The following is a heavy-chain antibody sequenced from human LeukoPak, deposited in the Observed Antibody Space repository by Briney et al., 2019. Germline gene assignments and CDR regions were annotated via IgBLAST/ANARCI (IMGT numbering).Heavy chain of an antibody. V-gene: IGHV1-2*02. D-gene: IGHD6-6*01. CDR1: GYTFTGYY. Sequence: ASVKVSCKASGYTFTGYYMHWVRQAPGQGLEWMGWINPNSGGTNYAQKFQGRVTMTRDTSISTAYMELSRLRSDDTAVYYCARVSIAARLFDYWGQGTLVTVSS. CDR2: INPNSGGT. CDR3: ARVSIAARLFDY. J-gene: IGHJ4*02.